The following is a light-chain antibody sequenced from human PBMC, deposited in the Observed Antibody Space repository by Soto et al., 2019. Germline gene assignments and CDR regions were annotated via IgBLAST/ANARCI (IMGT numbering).Light chain of an antibody. Sequence: EIVLTQSPGTLSLSTGERATLSCRASQSVSSSYLAWYQHKPGQAPRLLIYGTTTRATGIPARFSGSGSGTEFTLTIGSLQSQDFAVYYCQQYSSSPSFGQGTRLEIK. V-gene: IGKV3-20*01. CDR1: QSVSSSY. CDR2: GTT. J-gene: IGKJ5*01. CDR3: QQYSSSPS.